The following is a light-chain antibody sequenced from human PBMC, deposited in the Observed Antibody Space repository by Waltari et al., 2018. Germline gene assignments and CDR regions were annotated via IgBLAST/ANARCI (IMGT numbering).Light chain of an antibody. Sequence: QLTQSPSSLSASLGDRVTITCRASLGISSFLAWYQQKAGKAPKLLIYAASTVQSGVPSRFSGSGSGTDFTLTISSLQPEDFATYYCQQLNSYPPTFGGGTKVEIK. V-gene: IGKV1-9*01. CDR3: QQLNSYPPT. CDR1: LGISSF. CDR2: AAS. J-gene: IGKJ4*01.